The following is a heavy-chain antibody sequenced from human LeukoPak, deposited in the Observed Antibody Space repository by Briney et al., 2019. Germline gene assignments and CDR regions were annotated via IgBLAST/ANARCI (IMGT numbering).Heavy chain of an antibody. CDR3: ASPTGSYGSRIDY. CDR2: INSDGSST. D-gene: IGHD1-26*01. V-gene: IGHV3-74*01. J-gene: IGHJ4*02. Sequence: GGSLRLSCAASGFTFSSYWMHWVRQAPGKGLLWVPRINSDGSSTGYADSVKGRFTISRDNAKNTLYLQMNSLRAEDTGVYYCASPTGSYGSRIDYWGQGTLVTVSS. CDR1: GFTFSSYW.